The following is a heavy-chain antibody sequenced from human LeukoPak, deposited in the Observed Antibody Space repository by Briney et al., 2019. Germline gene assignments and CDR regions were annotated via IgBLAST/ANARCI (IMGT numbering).Heavy chain of an antibody. CDR2: IYHSGST. CDR3: ARGRSNWGYFDY. CDR1: GGSISSGGYS. Sequence: SETLSLTCAVSGGSISSGGYSWSWIWQPPGKGLEWIGYIYHSGSTYYNPSLKSRVTISVDRSKNQFSLKLSSVTAADTAVYYCARGRSNWGYFDYWGQGTLVTVSS. V-gene: IGHV4-30-2*01. D-gene: IGHD7-27*01. J-gene: IGHJ4*02.